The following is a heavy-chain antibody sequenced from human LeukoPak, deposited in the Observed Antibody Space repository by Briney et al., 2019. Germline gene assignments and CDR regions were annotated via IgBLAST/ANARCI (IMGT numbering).Heavy chain of an antibody. CDR2: ISGSGGST. Sequence: GGSRRLAWAAAGFTFSSYAMSWVRQAQGKGLEWVSAISGSGGSTYYADSVKGRFTISRDNSKNTLYLQMNSLRAEDTAVYYCATNPKYSSYYWGQGTLVTVSS. V-gene: IGHV3-23*01. CDR3: ATNPKYSSYY. J-gene: IGHJ4*02. D-gene: IGHD6-6*01. CDR1: GFTFSSYA.